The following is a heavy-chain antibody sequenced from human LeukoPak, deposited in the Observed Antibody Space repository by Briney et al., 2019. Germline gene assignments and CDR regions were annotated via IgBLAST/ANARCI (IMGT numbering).Heavy chain of an antibody. CDR2: IKQDGGEK. Sequence: GGSLRLSCAASGFSFSTYWMSWVRQAPGKGLEWVANIKQDGGEKFYVDSVKGRFTISRDNAKNSLYLQMNSLRAEDTAVYYCAREDHSNYNYWGQGTLVTVSS. V-gene: IGHV3-7*01. J-gene: IGHJ4*02. CDR1: GFSFSTYW. CDR3: AREDHSNYNY. D-gene: IGHD4-11*01.